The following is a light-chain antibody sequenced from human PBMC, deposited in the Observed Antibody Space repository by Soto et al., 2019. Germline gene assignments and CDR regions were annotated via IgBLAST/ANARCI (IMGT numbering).Light chain of an antibody. J-gene: IGKJ1*01. CDR2: SAS. CDR3: QQLNRFPRT. CDR1: QDISSY. Sequence: DIQLTQSPSFLSASVGDRVTITCRASQDISSYLAWYQQRPGKVPRFLTHSASTLQSGVPSRFSATGSGTTFTLTIRSLQPEDIATYYWQQLNRFPRTFGQGTKVEV. V-gene: IGKV1-9*01.